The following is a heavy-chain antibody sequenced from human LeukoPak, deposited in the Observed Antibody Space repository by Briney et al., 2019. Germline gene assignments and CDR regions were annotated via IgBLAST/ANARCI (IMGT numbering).Heavy chain of an antibody. CDR1: GFTFSSYW. CDR2: IKQDGSEK. CDR3: ARESSVVRGVITDFDY. J-gene: IGHJ4*02. Sequence: GGSLRLSCAASGFTFSSYWMSWVRQAPGKGLEWVANIKQDGSEKFYVDSVKGRFTISRDNAKNSLYLQMNSLRAEDTAVYYCARESSVVRGVITDFDYWGQGTLVTVSS. V-gene: IGHV3-7*01. D-gene: IGHD3-10*01.